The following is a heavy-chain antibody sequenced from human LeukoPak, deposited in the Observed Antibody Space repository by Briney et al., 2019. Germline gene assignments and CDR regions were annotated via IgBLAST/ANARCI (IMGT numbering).Heavy chain of an antibody. D-gene: IGHD3-22*01. Sequence: GGSLRLSCAASGFTVSSNYMSWVRQAPGKGLEWVAVISYDGSNKYYADSVKGRFTISRDNSKNTLYLQMNSLRAEDTAVYYCASCYYYDSSGYYYGIDYWGQGTLVTVSS. J-gene: IGHJ4*02. CDR1: GFTVSSNY. V-gene: IGHV3-30-3*01. CDR3: ASCYYYDSSGYYYGIDY. CDR2: ISYDGSNK.